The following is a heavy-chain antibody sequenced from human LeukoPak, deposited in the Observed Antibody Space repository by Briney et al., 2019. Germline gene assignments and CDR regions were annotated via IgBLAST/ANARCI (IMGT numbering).Heavy chain of an antibody. CDR1: GYTFTSYY. CDR3: ARESIRDSSGSIFDY. CDR2: INPSGGST. J-gene: IGHJ4*02. D-gene: IGHD3-22*01. Sequence: ASVKVSCKASGYTFTSYYMHWVRQAPGKGLEWMGIINPSGGSTSYAQKFQGRVTMTRDMSTSTVYMELSSLRSEDTAVYYCARESIRDSSGSIFDYWGQGTLVTVSS. V-gene: IGHV1-46*01.